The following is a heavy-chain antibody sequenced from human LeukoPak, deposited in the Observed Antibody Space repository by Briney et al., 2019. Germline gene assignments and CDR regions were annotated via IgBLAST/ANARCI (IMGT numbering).Heavy chain of an antibody. CDR2: SFYSGST. CDR1: GGSIRTVDYY. Sequence: SETLSLTCSVSGGSIRTVDYYWSWIRQHSGKGLQWIGYSFYSGSTYSNPSTYSNSSLESRLSISLDTSKNQFSLKLTSVTAADTAVYYCARGFYDNSGSADAFDIWGQGTMVTVSS. D-gene: IGHD3-22*01. CDR3: ARGFYDNSGSADAFDI. J-gene: IGHJ3*02. V-gene: IGHV4-31*03.